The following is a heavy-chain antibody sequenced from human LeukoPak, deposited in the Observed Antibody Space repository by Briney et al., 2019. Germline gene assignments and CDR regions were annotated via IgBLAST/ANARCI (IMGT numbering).Heavy chain of an antibody. D-gene: IGHD3-10*02. Sequence: SETLSLNCTVSGDSISSGSYYWAWIRQPPGKGLEWIGTIYYSGSTYNKPSLRSRVTISVDTSKNQFSLKLSSVTAADTAVYYCARLGPYYYVSQYDNWGQGTLVTVSS. V-gene: IGHV4-39*01. CDR2: IYYSGST. CDR3: ARLGPYYYVSQYDN. J-gene: IGHJ4*02. CDR1: GDSISSGSYY.